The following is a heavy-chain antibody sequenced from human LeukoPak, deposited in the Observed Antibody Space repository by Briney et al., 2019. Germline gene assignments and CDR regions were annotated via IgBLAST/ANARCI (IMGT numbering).Heavy chain of an antibody. Sequence: GASVKVSCKASGGTFSSYAISWVRQAPGQGLEWMGGIIPIFGTANYAQKFQGRVTITRDTSASTAYMELSSLRSEDTAVYYCARDLGDVGYYYYGMDVWGQGTTVTVSS. CDR3: ARDLGDVGYYYYGMDV. J-gene: IGHJ6*02. CDR2: IIPIFGTA. V-gene: IGHV1-69*05. D-gene: IGHD3-16*01. CDR1: GGTFSSYA.